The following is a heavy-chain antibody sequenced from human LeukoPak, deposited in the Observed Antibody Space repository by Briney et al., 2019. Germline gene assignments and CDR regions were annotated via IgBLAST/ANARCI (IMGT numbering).Heavy chain of an antibody. Sequence: SETLSLTCTVSGGSISSYYWSWIRQPPGKGLEGIGYIYYSGSTNYNPSLKSRVTISVDTSKNQFSLKVSSVTAADTAVYYCARVFLSDAFDMWGQGTMVTVSS. D-gene: IGHD2-21*01. J-gene: IGHJ3*02. CDR2: IYYSGST. CDR1: GGSISSYY. V-gene: IGHV4-59*01. CDR3: ARVFLSDAFDM.